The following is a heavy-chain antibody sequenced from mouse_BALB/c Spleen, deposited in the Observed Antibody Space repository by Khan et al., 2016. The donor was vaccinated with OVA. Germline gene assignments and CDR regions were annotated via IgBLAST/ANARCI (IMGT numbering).Heavy chain of an antibody. CDR1: GFNIKDTY. CDR3: TRPNYYDDALDN. J-gene: IGHJ4*01. D-gene: IGHD1-1*01. V-gene: IGHV14-3*02. CDR2: IEPANGNT. Sequence: VQLKQSGAELVKPGASVKLSCTASGFNIKDTYIHWVKQRPEQDLEWSGRIEPANGNTKYDPKLQGQDTLKADTSYNTAYMQLICLTSEDTAVYYCTRPNYYDDALDNGGQGTSVAVSS.